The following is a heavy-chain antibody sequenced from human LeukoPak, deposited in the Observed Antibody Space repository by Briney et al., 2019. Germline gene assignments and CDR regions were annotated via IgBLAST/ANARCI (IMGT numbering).Heavy chain of an antibody. V-gene: IGHV3-64*01. J-gene: IGHJ5*02. CDR3: AREWARVAGRTLGSRWFNP. D-gene: IGHD1-26*01. CDR1: GFTFSSYA. CDR2: ISSNGGST. Sequence: PGGSLRLSCAASGFTFSSYARHWVRQAPGKGLEYVSAISSNGGSTYYANSVKGRFTISRDNSKNTLYLQMGSLRAEDMAVYYCAREWARVAGRTLGSRWFNPWGEGTLVTVSS.